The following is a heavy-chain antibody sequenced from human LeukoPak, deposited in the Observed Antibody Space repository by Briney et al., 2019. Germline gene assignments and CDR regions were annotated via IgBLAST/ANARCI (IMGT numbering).Heavy chain of an antibody. CDR3: AREGSDSSGYYRFDP. J-gene: IGHJ5*02. D-gene: IGHD3-22*01. CDR2: INPSGGST. CDR1: GYTFTSYY. V-gene: IGHV1-46*03. Sequence: ASVKVSCKASGYTFTSYYMHWVRQAPGQWLEWMGIINPSGGSTSYAQKFQGRVTMTRDTSTSTVYMELSSLRSEDTAVYYCAREGSDSSGYYRFDPWGQGTLVTVSS.